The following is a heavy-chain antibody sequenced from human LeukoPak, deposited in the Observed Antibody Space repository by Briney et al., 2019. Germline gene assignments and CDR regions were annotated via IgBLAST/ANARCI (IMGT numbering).Heavy chain of an antibody. D-gene: IGHD6-19*01. Sequence: SETLSLTCTVSGGSISSSYWSWIRQPAGKGLEWIGRFSISGTTNYNPSLRSRVSISVDKSKNQFSLKLSSVTAADTAVYYCARRLSIAVAGPPGQFDPWGQGTLVTVSS. CDR1: GGSISSSY. CDR3: ARRLSIAVAGPPGQFDP. J-gene: IGHJ5*02. CDR2: FSISGTT. V-gene: IGHV4-4*07.